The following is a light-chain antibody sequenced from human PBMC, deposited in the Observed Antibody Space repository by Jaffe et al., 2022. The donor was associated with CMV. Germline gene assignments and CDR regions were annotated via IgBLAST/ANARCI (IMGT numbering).Light chain of an antibody. Sequence: DIQMTQSPSSLSASVGDRVTITCRASQGISNSLAWYQQKPGKAPKLLLHAASSLESGVPSRFSGSGSGTDYTLTISGLQPEDFATYYCQQYYSTSTFGPGTKVDI. CDR1: QGISNS. J-gene: IGKJ3*01. V-gene: IGKV1-NL1*01. CDR2: AAS. CDR3: QQYYSTST.